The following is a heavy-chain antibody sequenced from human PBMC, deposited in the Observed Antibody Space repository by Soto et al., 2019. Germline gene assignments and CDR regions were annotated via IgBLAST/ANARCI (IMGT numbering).Heavy chain of an antibody. Sequence: KPSETLSLTCTVSGGSISSSYWSWIRQPPGKGLEWIGFIYSSGSTKYNPSLKSRVTISVDTSKNQFSLNLNSVTAADTAVYYCASDSGYWGQGTLVTVSS. CDR2: IYSSGST. CDR1: GGSISSSY. CDR3: ASDSGY. J-gene: IGHJ4*02. V-gene: IGHV4-59*01.